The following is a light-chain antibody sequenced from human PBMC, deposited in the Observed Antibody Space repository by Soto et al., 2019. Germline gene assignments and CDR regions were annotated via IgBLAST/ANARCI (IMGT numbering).Light chain of an antibody. CDR3: FSYAASDTYVV. J-gene: IGLJ2*01. V-gene: IGLV2-11*01. CDR2: DVT. CDR1: SSDIGAYNY. Sequence: SVLTQPRSVSGSPGQSVTISCTGTSSDIGAYNYVSWYQRHAGKAPKLMIYDVTKRPSGVPDRFSGSKSGNTASLTISGLQADDEADYFCFSYAASDTYVVLGGGTQLTVL.